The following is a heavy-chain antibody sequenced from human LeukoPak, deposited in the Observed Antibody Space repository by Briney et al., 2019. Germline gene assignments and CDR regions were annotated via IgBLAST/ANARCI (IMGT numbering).Heavy chain of an antibody. D-gene: IGHD1-26*01. CDR2: INPSGGST. CDR1: GYTFTSYY. V-gene: IGHV1-46*01. CDR3: ARDSGSYFRYFDY. J-gene: IGHJ4*02. Sequence: GASVKVSCKASGYTFTSYYMHWVRQAPGQGLEWMGIINPSGGSTSYAQKFQGRVTMTRDMSTSTVYMELSSLRSEDTAEYYCARDSGSYFRYFDYWGQGTLVTVSS.